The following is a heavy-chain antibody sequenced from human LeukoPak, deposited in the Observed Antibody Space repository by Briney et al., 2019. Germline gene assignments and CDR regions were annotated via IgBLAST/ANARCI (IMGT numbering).Heavy chain of an antibody. J-gene: IGHJ4*02. CDR3: ARGGLRLTLIPGIIPFDY. D-gene: IGHD3-10*01. V-gene: IGHV4-31*03. Sequence: PSQTLSLTCTVSGTSVSSGGYYWGWIRQHPGKGLEWIVYIHFGDNTYYNPSLKSRLIMSLDTSKNQVSLKLISVTAADTALYYCARGGLRLTLIPGIIPFDYWGLGTLVAVSS. CDR2: IHFGDNT. CDR1: GTSVSSGGYY.